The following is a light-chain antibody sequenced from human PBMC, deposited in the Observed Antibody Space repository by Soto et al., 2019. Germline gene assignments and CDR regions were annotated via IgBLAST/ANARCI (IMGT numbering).Light chain of an antibody. CDR3: CSYAGSSTYV. CDR2: EGS. V-gene: IGLV2-23*01. Sequence: QSALTQPASVSGSPGQSITISCTGTSSDIGDYNSVSWYQQHPGKAPKLMIYEGSKRPSGVSNRFSGSKSGNTASLTISGLQAEDEADYYCCSYAGSSTYVFGTGTKVNVL. CDR1: SSDIGDYNS. J-gene: IGLJ1*01.